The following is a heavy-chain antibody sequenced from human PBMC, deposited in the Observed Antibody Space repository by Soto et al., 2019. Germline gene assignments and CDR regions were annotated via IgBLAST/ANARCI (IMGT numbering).Heavy chain of an antibody. D-gene: IGHD3-3*01. CDR3: VKDPREWLLSYYYGMDV. Sequence: GGSLRLSCAASGFTVSSNYMSWVRQAPGKGLEWVSVIYSGGSTYYADSVKGRFTISRDNSKNTLYLQMSSLRAEDTAVYYCVKDPREWLLSYYYGMDVWGQGTTVTVSS. CDR1: GFTVSSNY. J-gene: IGHJ6*02. V-gene: IGHV3-53*05. CDR2: IYSGGST.